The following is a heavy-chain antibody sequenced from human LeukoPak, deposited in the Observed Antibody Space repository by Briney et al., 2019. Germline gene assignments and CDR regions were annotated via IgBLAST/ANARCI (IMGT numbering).Heavy chain of an antibody. CDR2: IYPGASDT. CDR1: GYSFTSYW. D-gene: IGHD3-22*01. Sequence: GESLKISCKGSGYSFTSYWIGWVRQMPGKGLEWMVIIYPGASDTRYSPSFQGQVTISADKSISTAYLQWSSLKASDTAMYYCVRHDSGTSGYYAPNDYWGQGTLVTVSS. J-gene: IGHJ4*02. V-gene: IGHV5-51*01. CDR3: VRHDSGTSGYYAPNDY.